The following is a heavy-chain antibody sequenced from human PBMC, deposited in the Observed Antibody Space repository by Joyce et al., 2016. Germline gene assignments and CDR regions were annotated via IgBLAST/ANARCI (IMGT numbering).Heavy chain of an antibody. CDR1: GGSIRSTSYY. D-gene: IGHD2-15*01. CDR3: ARGYCSGGYCFTGAFDS. Sequence: QVQLQESGPGLLKPSHTLSLTCTVSGGSIRSTSYYWSWIRQPAGRGLEWIGRIYPSGSTNSNPSLDSRVIMSLDTSNNHCSLKLTSVTAADTAVYYCARGYCSGGYCFTGAFDSWGQGTLVTVSS. V-gene: IGHV4-61*02. CDR2: IYPSGST. J-gene: IGHJ4*02.